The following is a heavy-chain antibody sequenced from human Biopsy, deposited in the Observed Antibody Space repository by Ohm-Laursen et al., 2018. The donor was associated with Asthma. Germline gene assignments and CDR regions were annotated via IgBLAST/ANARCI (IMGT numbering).Heavy chain of an antibody. J-gene: IGHJ4*02. CDR2: IATDGSNK. CDR3: VKDHSAGYYYFDD. CDR1: GFTFSSYS. Sequence: SLRLSCSASGFTFSSYSMHWVRQAPGRGPEYVSFIATDGSNKFYADSVKGRFTVSRDNSKHTLYLHMTDLRADDTGVYYCVKDHSAGYYYFDDWGQGAQVTVSS. D-gene: IGHD2-21*01. V-gene: IGHV3-64D*08.